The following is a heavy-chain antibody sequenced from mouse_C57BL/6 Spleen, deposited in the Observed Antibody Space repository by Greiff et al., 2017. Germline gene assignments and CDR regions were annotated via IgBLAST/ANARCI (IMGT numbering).Heavy chain of an antibody. V-gene: IGHV1-77*01. J-gene: IGHJ4*01. Sequence: QVQLQQSGAELVKPGASVKISCKASGYTFTDYYINWVKQRPGQGLEWIGKIGPGSGSTYYNEKFKGKATLTADKSSSTAYRQLSSLTSDDSAGYFCARARDYAMDYWGQGTSVTVSS. CDR1: GYTFTDYY. CDR2: IGPGSGST. CDR3: ARARDYAMDY.